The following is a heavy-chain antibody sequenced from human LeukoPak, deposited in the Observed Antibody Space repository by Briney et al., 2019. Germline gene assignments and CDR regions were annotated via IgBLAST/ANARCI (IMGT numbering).Heavy chain of an antibody. D-gene: IGHD6-6*01. Sequence: ASVKVSCKASGYTFTSYGFSWVRQAPGQGLEWMGWINPNSGGTNYAQKFQGRVTMTRDTSISTAYMELSRLRSDDTAVYYCARGLISSSGDYWGQGTLVTVSS. CDR2: INPNSGGT. CDR1: GYTFTSYG. CDR3: ARGLISSSGDY. J-gene: IGHJ4*02. V-gene: IGHV1-2*02.